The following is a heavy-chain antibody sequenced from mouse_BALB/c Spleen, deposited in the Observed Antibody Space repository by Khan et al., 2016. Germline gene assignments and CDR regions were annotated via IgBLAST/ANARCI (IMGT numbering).Heavy chain of an antibody. CDR2: INTNTGEP. V-gene: IGHV9-3*02. CDR3: ARYCDRSYYAMDY. Sequence: QIQLVQSGPELKKPGETVKISCKASGYTFTNYGMNWVKQAPGKGLKWMGWINTNTGEPTYAEEFKGRFAFSLETSASTAYLQINNLKNEATATYYYARYCDRSYYAMDYWGQGTSVTVSS. J-gene: IGHJ4*01. CDR1: GYTFTNYG. D-gene: IGHD2-14*01.